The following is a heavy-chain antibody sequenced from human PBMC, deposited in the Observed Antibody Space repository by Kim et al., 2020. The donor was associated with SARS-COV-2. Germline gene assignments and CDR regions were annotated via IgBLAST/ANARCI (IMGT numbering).Heavy chain of an antibody. V-gene: IGHV4-59*01. Sequence: YHPSLKSRVTISVDTSKNQFSLKLSSVTAADTAVYYCARVFPDFYYGMDVWGQGTTVTVSS. CDR3: ARVFPDFYYGMDV. J-gene: IGHJ6*02. D-gene: IGHD3-3*01.